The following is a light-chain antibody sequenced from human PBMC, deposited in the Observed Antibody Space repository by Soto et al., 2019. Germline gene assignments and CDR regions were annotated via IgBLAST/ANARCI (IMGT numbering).Light chain of an antibody. CDR3: QQYVNSPVT. CDR1: QRVNSSY. CDR2: GAS. J-gene: IGKJ2*01. V-gene: IGKV3-20*01. Sequence: EIVLTQSPDTLYLSPGEGDTLSCRASQRVNSSYLAWYQQKPGQAPRLLISGASDRATGVPARVSGSGSGTDFTLTISSREPEDFAVYYCQQYVNSPVTFGQGTKLEIK.